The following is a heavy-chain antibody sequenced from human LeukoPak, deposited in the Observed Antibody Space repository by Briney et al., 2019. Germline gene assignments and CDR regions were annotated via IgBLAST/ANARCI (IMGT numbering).Heavy chain of an antibody. D-gene: IGHD3-22*01. V-gene: IGHV4-31*03. Sequence: SETLSLTCTLSGASFNSDDQYWNWIRHSPGNGLEWIGSIHPSGMLYNNPSLESRVTMSRDTSKNQFSLNLNSVTAADTAVYFCSRGLDSRKLGYWGQGILVTVSS. J-gene: IGHJ4*02. CDR1: GASFNSDDQY. CDR3: SRGLDSRKLGY. CDR2: IHPSGML.